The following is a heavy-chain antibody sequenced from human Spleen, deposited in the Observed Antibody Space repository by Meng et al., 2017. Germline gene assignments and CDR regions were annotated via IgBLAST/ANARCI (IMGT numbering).Heavy chain of an antibody. CDR3: ARKAGNCISTTCYSLDY. D-gene: IGHD2-2*01. Sequence: QGRRVQSGAEVMKPGSSVKVSCKALGGIFSNYVIGWVRQAPGQGLEWMGGINAVFGTTNYAQKFQDRVTITSDESTSTVYMELTRLTSEDTAVYFCARKAGNCISTTCYSLDYWGQGTLVTVSS. J-gene: IGHJ4*02. V-gene: IGHV1-69*01. CDR2: INAVFGTT. CDR1: GGIFSNYV.